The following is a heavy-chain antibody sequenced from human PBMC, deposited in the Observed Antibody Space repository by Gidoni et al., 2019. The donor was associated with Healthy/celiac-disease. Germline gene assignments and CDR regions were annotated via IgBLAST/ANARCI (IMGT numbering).Heavy chain of an antibody. D-gene: IGHD6-25*01. Sequence: QVQLVESGGGVVQPGRSMRLARAASGFTFSSYAMHWVRQAPGKGLEWVAVISYDGSNKYYADSVKGRFTISRDNSKNKLYLQMNSLGAEDTAVYYCARVAPRPWYFDLWGRGTLVTVSS. J-gene: IGHJ2*01. V-gene: IGHV3-30-3*01. CDR2: ISYDGSNK. CDR3: ARVAPRPWYFDL. CDR1: GFTFSSYA.